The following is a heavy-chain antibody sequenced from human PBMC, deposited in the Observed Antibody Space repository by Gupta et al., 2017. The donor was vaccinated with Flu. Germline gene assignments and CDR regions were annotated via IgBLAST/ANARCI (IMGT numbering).Heavy chain of an antibody. CDR2: ISGSGGST. J-gene: IGHJ5*02. D-gene: IGHD5-18*01. CDR3: AKRETSRYSYGT. CDR1: GFTFRSYA. V-gene: IGHV3-23*01. Sequence: EVHLLESGGGLVQPGGSLRLSCAASGFTFRSYAMSCVRQAPGKGLEWVSAISGSGGSTYYADSVKGRFTISRDNSKNTLYLQMNSLRAEDTAVYYCAKRETSRYSYGTWGQGTLVTVSS.